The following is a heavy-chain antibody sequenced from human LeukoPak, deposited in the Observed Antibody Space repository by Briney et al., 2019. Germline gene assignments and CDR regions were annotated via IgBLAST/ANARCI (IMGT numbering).Heavy chain of an antibody. V-gene: IGHV1-3*01. CDR2: INAGNGNT. J-gene: IGHJ5*02. CDR3: ARDRNGSGSPNWFDP. Sequence: ASVKVSCKASGYTFTSYAMHWVRQAPGQRLEWMGWINAGNGNTKYSQKFQGRVTITRDTSASTAYMELSSLRSEDTAVYYCARDRNGSGSPNWFDPWGQGTLVTVSS. D-gene: IGHD3-10*01. CDR1: GYTFTSYA.